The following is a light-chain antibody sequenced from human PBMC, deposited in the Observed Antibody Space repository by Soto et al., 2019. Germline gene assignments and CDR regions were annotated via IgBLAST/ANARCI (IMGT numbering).Light chain of an antibody. Sequence: QSVLTQPASVSGSPGQSVTISCIGTSSDIGAYDYVSWYQQFPGTAPKLMLYGVYSRPSGVSTRFSGSKSGNTASLSITVLQAEDEADYYCNSYTSSTSRLVFGGGTKLTVL. J-gene: IGLJ2*01. CDR1: SSDIGAYDY. V-gene: IGLV2-14*01. CDR2: GVY. CDR3: NSYTSSTSRLV.